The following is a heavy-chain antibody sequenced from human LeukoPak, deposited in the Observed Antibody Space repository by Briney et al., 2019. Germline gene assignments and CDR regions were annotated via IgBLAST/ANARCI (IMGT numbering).Heavy chain of an antibody. CDR2: ISWNSGSI. Sequence: GGSLRLSCAASGFTFDDYAMHWVRQAPGKGLEWVSGISWNSGSIGYADTVKGRFTISRDNAKNSLYLQMNSLRAEDMALYYCAKGIGYSSGWAVDYWGQGTLVTVSS. J-gene: IGHJ4*02. V-gene: IGHV3-9*03. CDR1: GFTFDDYA. D-gene: IGHD6-19*01. CDR3: AKGIGYSSGWAVDY.